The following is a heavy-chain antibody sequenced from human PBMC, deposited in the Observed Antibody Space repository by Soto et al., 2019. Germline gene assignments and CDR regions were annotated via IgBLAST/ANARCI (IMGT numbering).Heavy chain of an antibody. CDR1: GYTFTSYG. Sequence: ASVKVSCKASGYTFTSYGISWVRQAPGQGLEWMGWISAYNGNTNYAQKLQGRVTMTTDTSTSTAYMELRSLRSDDTAVYYRARDLGYDSSGYYYKFDYWGQGTLVTVSS. CDR2: ISAYNGNT. CDR3: ARDLGYDSSGYYYKFDY. J-gene: IGHJ4*02. D-gene: IGHD3-22*01. V-gene: IGHV1-18*04.